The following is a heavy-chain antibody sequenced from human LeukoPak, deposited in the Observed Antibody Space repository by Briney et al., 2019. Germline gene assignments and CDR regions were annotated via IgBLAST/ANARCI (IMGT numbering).Heavy chain of an antibody. J-gene: IGHJ6*03. D-gene: IGHD6-13*01. CDR1: GFTVSSNY. V-gene: IGHV3-66*01. Sequence: GGSLRLSCAASGFTVSSNYMSWVRQAPGKGLEWVSVIYSGGSTYYADSVKGRFTISRDNAKNSLYLQMNSLRAEDTAVYYCASSSSWSAYYYYMDVWGKGTTVTISS. CDR2: IYSGGST. CDR3: ASSSSWSAYYYYMDV.